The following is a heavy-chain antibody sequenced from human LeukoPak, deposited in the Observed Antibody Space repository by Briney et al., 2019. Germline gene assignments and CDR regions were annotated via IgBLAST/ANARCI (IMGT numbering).Heavy chain of an antibody. CDR2: IIPIFGTA. J-gene: IGHJ4*02. D-gene: IGHD3-22*01. V-gene: IGHV1-69*01. Sequence: SVKVSCKASGGTFSSYAISWVRQAPGQGLEWMGGIIPIFGTANYAQKFQGRVTITADESTSTAYMELSSLRSEDTAVYYCARVQYYDSSGYPSGTNFDYWGQGTLVTVSS. CDR1: GGTFSSYA. CDR3: ARVQYYDSSGYPSGTNFDY.